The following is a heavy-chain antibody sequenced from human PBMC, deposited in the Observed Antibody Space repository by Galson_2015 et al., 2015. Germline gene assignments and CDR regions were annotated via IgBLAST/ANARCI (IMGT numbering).Heavy chain of an antibody. J-gene: IGHJ5*02. CDR1: GFTFSSYW. CDR3: ARANYYDSTSWFDP. D-gene: IGHD3-22*01. Sequence: SLRLSCAASGFTFSSYWMSWVRQAPGKGLEWVANIKQDGSEKYYVDSVKGRFTISRDNSKNTLYLQMNSLRAEDTAVYYCARANYYDSTSWFDPWGQRTLVTVSS. V-gene: IGHV3-7*01. CDR2: IKQDGSEK.